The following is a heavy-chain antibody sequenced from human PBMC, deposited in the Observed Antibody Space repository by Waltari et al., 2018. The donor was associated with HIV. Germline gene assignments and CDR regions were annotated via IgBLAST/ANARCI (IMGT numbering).Heavy chain of an antibody. Sequence: QVQLVQSGAEVKKPGSSVKVSCKDSGGTFNIAISWVRQAPGQGLEWMGLIIPMYETPTYAKKFQGRVTITADENTRTAYMELRGLRSVDTAVYYCARLGGESGDHKNYYYYGMDVWGQGATVTVS. CDR3: ARLGGESGDHKNYYYYGMDV. D-gene: IGHD2-21*02. CDR2: IIPMYETP. CDR1: GGTFNIA. J-gene: IGHJ6*02. V-gene: IGHV1-69*01.